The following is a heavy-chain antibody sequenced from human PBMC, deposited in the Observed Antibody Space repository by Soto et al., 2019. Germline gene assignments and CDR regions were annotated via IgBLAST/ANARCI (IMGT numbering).Heavy chain of an antibody. J-gene: IGHJ4*02. CDR2: ISYDGSNK. CDR3: ARVTSELELVEIGN. CDR1: GFTFSSYA. Sequence: QVQLVESGGGVVQPGRSLRLSCAASGFTFSSYAMHWVRQAPGKGLEWVAVISYDGSNKYYADSVKGRFTISRDNSKNTLYLQMNSLRAEDTAVYYCARVTSELELVEIGNWGQGTLVTVSS. V-gene: IGHV3-30-3*01. D-gene: IGHD1-7*01.